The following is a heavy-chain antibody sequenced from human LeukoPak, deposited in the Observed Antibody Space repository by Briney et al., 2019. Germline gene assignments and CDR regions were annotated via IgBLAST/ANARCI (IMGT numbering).Heavy chain of an antibody. CDR2: TIPIFGTA. D-gene: IGHD6-19*01. V-gene: IGHV1-69*05. Sequence: SVKVSCKASGGTFSSYAISWVRQAPGQGLEWMGRTIPIFGTANYAQKFQGRVTITTDESTSTAYMELSSLRSEDTAVYYCARDGGIAVAGEILVYWGQGTLVTVSS. CDR1: GGTFSSYA. CDR3: ARDGGIAVAGEILVY. J-gene: IGHJ4*02.